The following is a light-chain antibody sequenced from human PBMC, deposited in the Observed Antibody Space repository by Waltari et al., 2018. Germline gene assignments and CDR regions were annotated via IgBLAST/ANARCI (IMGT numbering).Light chain of an antibody. CDR1: QDSNNY. V-gene: IGKV1-33*01. CDR2: DAS. J-gene: IGKJ4*01. Sequence: DIQMTHSPSSLSASLGDSVPITCQASQDSNNYLNWYQQKPGKAPKLLIYDASNLETGVPSRFSGSGSGTTFTFTISSLQPEDIATYYCQQFHSLLTFGGGTKVEIK. CDR3: QQFHSLLT.